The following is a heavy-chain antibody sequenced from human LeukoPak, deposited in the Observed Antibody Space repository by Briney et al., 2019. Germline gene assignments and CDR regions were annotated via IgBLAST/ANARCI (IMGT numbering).Heavy chain of an antibody. Sequence: GGSLRLSCAASGFTFSSYAMHWVRQAPGKGLEWVAVISYDGSNKYYADSVKGRFTISRDNSKNTLYLQMNSLRAEDTAVYYYARDWSYYYGSGSGNNYGMDVWGQGTTVTVSS. CDR1: GFTFSSYA. V-gene: IGHV3-30-3*01. J-gene: IGHJ6*02. CDR2: ISYDGSNK. D-gene: IGHD3-10*01. CDR3: ARDWSYYYGSGSGNNYGMDV.